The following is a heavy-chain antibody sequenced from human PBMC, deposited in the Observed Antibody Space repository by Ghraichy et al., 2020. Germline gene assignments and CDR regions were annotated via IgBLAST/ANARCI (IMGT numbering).Heavy chain of an antibody. D-gene: IGHD3-22*01. CDR1: GFTFSSYS. J-gene: IGHJ4*02. Sequence: GGSLRLSCAASGFTFSSYSMNWVRQAPGKGLEWVSYISISSSTIYYADSVKGRFTISRDNAKNSLYLQMNSLRDEDTAVYYCARMAEKAYYYDSSGYTEIDYWGQGTLVTVSS. V-gene: IGHV3-48*02. CDR2: ISISSSTI. CDR3: ARMAEKAYYYDSSGYTEIDY.